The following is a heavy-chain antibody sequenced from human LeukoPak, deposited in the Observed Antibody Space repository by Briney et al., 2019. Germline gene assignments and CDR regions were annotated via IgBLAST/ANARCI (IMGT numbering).Heavy chain of an antibody. Sequence: QPGGSLRLSCAASGFTFSSYSMNWVRQAPGKGLEWVAVIWYDGSNKYYADSVKGRFTISRDNSKNTLYLQMNSLRAEDTAVYYCARDSVVAAAGFEAYLDYWGQGTLVTVSS. CDR1: GFTFSSYS. V-gene: IGHV3-33*08. J-gene: IGHJ4*02. CDR2: IWYDGSNK. CDR3: ARDSVVAAAGFEAYLDY. D-gene: IGHD6-13*01.